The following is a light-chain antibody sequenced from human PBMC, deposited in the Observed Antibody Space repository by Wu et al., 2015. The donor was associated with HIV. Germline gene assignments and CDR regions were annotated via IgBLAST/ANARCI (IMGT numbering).Light chain of an antibody. V-gene: IGKV1-33*01. Sequence: DRVHVHLRTNTVDINNFLNWLSAETWKAPKFLIYAASSLQGGPSRFSGSGSGADFTLTISSLQPEDIATYYCQHCDHLPYIFGQGTRLEI. CDR2: AAS. CDR1: VDINNF. J-gene: IGKJ2*01. CDR3: QHCDHLPYI.